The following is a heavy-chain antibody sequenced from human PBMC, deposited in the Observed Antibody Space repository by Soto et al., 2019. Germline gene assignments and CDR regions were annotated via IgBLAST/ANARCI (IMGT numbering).Heavy chain of an antibody. D-gene: IGHD3-16*01. CDR3: ARWGTTGGLDV. Sequence: QVQLVESGGGVVQPGTSLRLSCVGSGFTFRSYVIHWVRQAPGKGLEWVALTSYDGSNKDYGDSVKGRFTISRDNSRNTVDLQMDSRRREDTALYYCARWGTTGGLDVWGQGTLVSVSS. CDR2: TSYDGSNK. V-gene: IGHV3-30*19. CDR1: GFTFRSYV. J-gene: IGHJ1*01.